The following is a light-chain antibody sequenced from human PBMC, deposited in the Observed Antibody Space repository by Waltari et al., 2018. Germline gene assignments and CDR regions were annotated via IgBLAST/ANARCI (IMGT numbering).Light chain of an antibody. V-gene: IGLV2-14*03. J-gene: IGLJ2*01. Sequence: QSALTQPASVSGSPGQSITISCTGTSSDIGSYNYVSWYQQHPGKAPKLIIFYVTTRPSGVSNRFSGSKSGNTASLIISGLQGEDEADYYCSSYMDTTALELFGGGTSLTVL. CDR3: SSYMDTTALEL. CDR2: YVT. CDR1: SSDIGSYNY.